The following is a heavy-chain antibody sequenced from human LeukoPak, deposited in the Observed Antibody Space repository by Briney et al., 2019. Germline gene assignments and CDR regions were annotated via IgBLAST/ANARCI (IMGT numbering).Heavy chain of an antibody. CDR2: IRSDGSNI. J-gene: IGHJ6*03. D-gene: IGHD2-15*01. CDR3: AKVMPPGRIRFYSYYMDV. Sequence: GGSLRLSCAASGFTFSSYGMHWVRQAPGKGLEWVAFIRSDGSNIYYADSVKGRFTISRDNSQNTLYLQMNSLKTEDTAVYYCAKVMPPGRIRFYSYYMDVWGKGTTVTVS. V-gene: IGHV3-30*02. CDR1: GFTFSSYG.